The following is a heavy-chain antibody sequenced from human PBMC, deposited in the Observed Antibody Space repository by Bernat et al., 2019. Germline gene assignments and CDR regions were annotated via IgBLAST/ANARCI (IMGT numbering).Heavy chain of an antibody. CDR1: GFTFSSYE. Sequence: EVQLVESGGGLVQPGGSLRLSCAASGFTFSSYEMNWVRQAPGKGLEWVSYISSSGSTIYYADSVKGRFTISRDNAKNSLYLQMNSLRAEDTAVYYCARDVCDYGDYQPFYWGQGTLVTVSS. CDR3: ARDVCDYGDYQPFY. J-gene: IGHJ4*02. CDR2: ISSSGSTI. V-gene: IGHV3-48*03. D-gene: IGHD4-17*01.